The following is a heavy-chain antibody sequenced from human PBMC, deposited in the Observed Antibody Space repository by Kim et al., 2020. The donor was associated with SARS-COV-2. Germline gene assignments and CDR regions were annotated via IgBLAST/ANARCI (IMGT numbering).Heavy chain of an antibody. CDR1: GFTFSSYA. Sequence: GGSLRLSCAASGFTFSSYAMHWVRQAPGKGLEWVAVISYDGSNKHYADSVKGRFTISRDNSKNTLYLQMNSLRAEDTAVYYCARSGSGSYFNWFDPWGQGTLVTVSS. J-gene: IGHJ5*02. CDR2: ISYDGSNK. CDR3: ARSGSGSYFNWFDP. V-gene: IGHV3-30-3*01. D-gene: IGHD3-10*01.